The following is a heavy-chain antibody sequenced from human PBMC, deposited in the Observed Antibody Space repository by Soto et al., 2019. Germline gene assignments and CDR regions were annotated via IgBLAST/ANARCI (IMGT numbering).Heavy chain of an antibody. Sequence: SETLSLTCTVSGGSISSGDSYWTWIRQHPGTGLEWIGYIYYSGSTYYNPSLKSRVTISVDTSKNQFSLKLSSVTAADTAVYYCARNGGYSGYDYGKANYYYYGMDVWGQGTTVTVSS. CDR1: GGSISSGDSY. CDR3: ARNGGYSGYDYGKANYYYYGMDV. D-gene: IGHD5-12*01. CDR2: IYYSGST. V-gene: IGHV4-31*03. J-gene: IGHJ6*02.